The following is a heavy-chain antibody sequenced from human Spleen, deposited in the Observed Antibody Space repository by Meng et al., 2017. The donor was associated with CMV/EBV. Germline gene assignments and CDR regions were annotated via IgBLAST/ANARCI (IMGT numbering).Heavy chain of an antibody. J-gene: IGHJ3*02. CDR3: ARMGSDPAFDI. D-gene: IGHD1-26*01. V-gene: IGHV4-30-4*08. Sequence: SETLSLTCTVSGGSISSGGYSWSWIRQHPGKGVEWIGYIYYSGSTYYNPSLKSRVTISVDTSKNQFSLKLSSVTAADTAVYYCARMGSDPAFDIWGQGTMVTVSS. CDR2: IYYSGST. CDR1: GGSISSGGYS.